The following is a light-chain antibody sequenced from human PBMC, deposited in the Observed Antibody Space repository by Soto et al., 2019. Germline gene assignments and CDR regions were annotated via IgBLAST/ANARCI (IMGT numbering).Light chain of an antibody. CDR2: EVS. V-gene: IGLV2-23*02. CDR1: SSDVGSYNL. CDR3: YCYAGSSTFGHAV. Sequence: QSALTQPASVSGSPGQSITISCTGTSSDVGSYNLVSWYQQHPGKAPKLMIYEVSKRPSGVSNRFSGSKSGNTASLTISGLQAEDEAEYDCYCYAGSSTFGHAVFGGGTQLTVL. J-gene: IGLJ7*01.